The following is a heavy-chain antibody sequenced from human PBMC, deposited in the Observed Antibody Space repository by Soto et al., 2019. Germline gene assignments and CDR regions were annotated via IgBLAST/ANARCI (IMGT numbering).Heavy chain of an antibody. CDR3: AHEDDFYDSCFDY. D-gene: IGHD3-22*01. Sequence: QITLKESGPTLVKPTQTLTLTCTFSGFSLSSSGVGVAWIRQPPGKALEWLALIYWDGNKHYSPSLKNRLTITEDTSKNQIILTMTNMYPVDTATYYCAHEDDFYDSCFDYWGHGTMATVAS. J-gene: IGHJ4*01. CDR1: GFSLSSSGVG. CDR2: IYWDGNK. V-gene: IGHV2-5*02.